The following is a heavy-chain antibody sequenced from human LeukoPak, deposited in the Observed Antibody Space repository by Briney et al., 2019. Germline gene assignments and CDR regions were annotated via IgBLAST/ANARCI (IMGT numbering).Heavy chain of an antibody. Sequence: ASVKVSCKVSGYTLTELSMHWVRQAPGKGLEWMGGFDPEDGETIYAQKFQGRVTITTDESTSTAYMELSSLRSEDTAVYYCATPGYYDSSGYLGFDIWGQGTMVTVSS. CDR2: FDPEDGET. V-gene: IGHV1-24*01. CDR3: ATPGYYDSSGYLGFDI. J-gene: IGHJ3*02. D-gene: IGHD3-22*01. CDR1: GYTLTELS.